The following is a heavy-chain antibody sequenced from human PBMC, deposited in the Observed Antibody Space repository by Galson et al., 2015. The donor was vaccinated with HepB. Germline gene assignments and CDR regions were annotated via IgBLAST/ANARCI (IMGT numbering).Heavy chain of an antibody. CDR1: GFTFSSYS. J-gene: IGHJ6*02. CDR3: AGRYSGYDTARGGMDV. V-gene: IGHV3-21*01. CDR2: ISSSSSYI. D-gene: IGHD5-12*01. Sequence: SLRLSCAASGFTFSSYSMNWVRQAPGKGLEWVSSISSSSSYIYYADSVKGRFTISRDNAKNSLYLQMNSLRAEDTAVYYCAGRYSGYDTARGGMDVWGQGTTVTVSS.